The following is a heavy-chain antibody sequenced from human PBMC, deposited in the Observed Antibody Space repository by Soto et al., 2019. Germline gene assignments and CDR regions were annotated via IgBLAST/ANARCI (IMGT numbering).Heavy chain of an antibody. CDR3: ARDDTMIRGVLWGAIHY. V-gene: IGHV4-59*01. CDR2: IYYSGST. D-gene: IGHD3-10*01. J-gene: IGHJ4*02. CDR1: GGSISSYY. Sequence: QVQLQESGPGLVKPSETLSLTCTVSGGSISSYYWSWIRQPPGKGLEWIGYIYYSGSTNYNPSLNSRVTISVDTSTNKFSRKLSSVTAADTAVYYCARDDTMIRGVLWGAIHYRCQGALVTVSS.